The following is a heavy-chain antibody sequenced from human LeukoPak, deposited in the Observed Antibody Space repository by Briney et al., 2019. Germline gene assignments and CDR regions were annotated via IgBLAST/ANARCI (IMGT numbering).Heavy chain of an antibody. CDR1: GFTFSSYG. CDR2: IWYDGSNK. CDR3: TKNSRVNYYFDY. D-gene: IGHD3-10*01. Sequence: SGRSLRLSCAASGFTFSSYGMHWVRQAPGKGVGWVAVIWYDGSNKYYADSVKGRFTISRDNSTNTLYLQMNSLRAEDTAVYYCTKNSRVNYYFDYWGQGTLVTVSS. V-gene: IGHV3-33*06. J-gene: IGHJ4*02.